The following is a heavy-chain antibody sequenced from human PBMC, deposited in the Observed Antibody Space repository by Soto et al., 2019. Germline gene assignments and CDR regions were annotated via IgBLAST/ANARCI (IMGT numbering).Heavy chain of an antibody. Sequence: GVSLRLSSGSSGFTFSTYGMHWVRQAPGKGLGWVAGIRYDGSTKYYADSVKGRFTISRDNSKNTLYLQMNSLRAKDTAVYSCAREESTLRQWLWRRDLHSYGMDVWGQGAAVT. CDR2: IRYDGSTK. CDR1: GFTFSTYG. J-gene: IGHJ6*02. D-gene: IGHD6-19*01. V-gene: IGHV3-33*01. CDR3: AREESTLRQWLWRRDLHSYGMDV.